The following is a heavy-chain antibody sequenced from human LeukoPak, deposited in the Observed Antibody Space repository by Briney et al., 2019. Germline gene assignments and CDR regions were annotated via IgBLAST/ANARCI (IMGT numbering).Heavy chain of an antibody. CDR2: ISPYNSNT. CDR3: ARARFGGSGGRYYFDY. V-gene: IGHV1-18*01. Sequence: ASVKVSCKASGYTFTSYGISWVRQAPGQGLEWMGWISPYNSNTYYAQNLQGRVTMTTDTSTSTTYMELSSLRSDDTAVYYCARARFGGSGGRYYFDYWGQGTLVTVSS. J-gene: IGHJ4*02. D-gene: IGHD2-15*01. CDR1: GYTFTSYG.